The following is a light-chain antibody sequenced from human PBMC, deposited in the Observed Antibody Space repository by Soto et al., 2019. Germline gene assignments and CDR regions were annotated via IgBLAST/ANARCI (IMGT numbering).Light chain of an antibody. CDR3: CSNAGSYSYV. J-gene: IGLJ1*01. V-gene: IGLV2-11*01. CDR1: SYDVGDYKY. CDR2: DIS. Sequence: QSVLTQPRSVSGSPGQSVTISCTGTSYDVGDYKYVSWYRQHPGKAPKLMIYDISERPSGVPDRFSGSKSGNTASLTISGLQAEDEADYYCCSNAGSYSYVFGTGTKLTVL.